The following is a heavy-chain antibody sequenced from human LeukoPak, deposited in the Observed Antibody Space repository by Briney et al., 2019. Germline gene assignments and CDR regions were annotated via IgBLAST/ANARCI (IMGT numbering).Heavy chain of an antibody. J-gene: IGHJ6*03. V-gene: IGHV5-51*01. CDR2: IYPGDSDT. CDR3: ARHVGYSSSSKKHYYYYYMDV. CDR1: GYSFTSYW. D-gene: IGHD6-6*01. Sequence: GESLKISCKGSGYSFTSYWIGWVRQMPGKGLEWMGIIYPGDSDTRYSPFFQGQATISADKSISTAYLQWSSLKASDTAMYYCARHVGYSSSSKKHYYYYYMDVWGKGTTVTVSS.